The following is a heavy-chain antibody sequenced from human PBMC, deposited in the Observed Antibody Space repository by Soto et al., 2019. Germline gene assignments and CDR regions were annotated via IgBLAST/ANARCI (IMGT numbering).Heavy chain of an antibody. CDR3: VQAPRPHLDYLLSPVY. Sequence: GGSLRLSCAASGFTFSGYSNHGMHWVRQAPGKGLAWVAVIWLYGSYAYFVESGKGRFTVSRDMSKNTVYLQMNSLRAEDTAVYYCVQAPRPHLDYLLSPVYWGQGALVTVSS. CDR2: IWLYGSYA. D-gene: IGHD3-9*01. J-gene: IGHJ4*02. V-gene: IGHV3-33*01. CDR1: GFTFSGYSNHG.